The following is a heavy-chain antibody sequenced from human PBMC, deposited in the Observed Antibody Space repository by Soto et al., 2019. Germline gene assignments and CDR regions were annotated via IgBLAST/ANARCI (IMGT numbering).Heavy chain of an antibody. CDR2: ISSSGATI. V-gene: IGHV3-11*04. CDR1: GFTFSDYY. J-gene: IGHJ4*02. Sequence: SGGSLRLSCAASGFTFSDYYMSWIRQAPGKGLEWVSYISSSGATIYYGDSMRGRFTISRDNAKNTLYLQMNSLRAEDTAVYYCAWPTSTWSFGYWGQGTLVTVSS. CDR3: AWPTSTWSFGY. D-gene: IGHD6-13*01.